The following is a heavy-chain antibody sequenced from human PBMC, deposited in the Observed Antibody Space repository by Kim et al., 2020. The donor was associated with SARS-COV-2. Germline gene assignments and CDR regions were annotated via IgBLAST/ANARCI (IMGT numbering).Heavy chain of an antibody. V-gene: IGHV3-23*01. J-gene: IGHJ4*02. CDR3: AKYGFYDIVTGYFDPQFDY. Sequence: KGRFTISRDQSKNTLYLQMNSLRDEETAVYYCAKYGFYDIVTGYFDPQFDYWGRGTLVTVSS. D-gene: IGHD3-9*01.